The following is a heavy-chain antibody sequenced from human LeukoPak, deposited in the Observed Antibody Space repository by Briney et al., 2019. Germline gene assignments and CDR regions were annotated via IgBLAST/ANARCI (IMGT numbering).Heavy chain of an antibody. D-gene: IGHD3-10*01. Sequence: GSLRLSCAASGFAFSIYGMHWVRQAPGKGLEGVAVIWFDGTNEYYADSVKGRFTISRDNSKNTLYLQMNSLRAEDTAVYYCASLSVVDYYGSGSYYSEHYFDYWGQGTLVTVSS. CDR2: IWFDGTNE. CDR3: ASLSVVDYYGSGSYYSEHYFDY. CDR1: GFAFSIYG. V-gene: IGHV3-33*01. J-gene: IGHJ4*02.